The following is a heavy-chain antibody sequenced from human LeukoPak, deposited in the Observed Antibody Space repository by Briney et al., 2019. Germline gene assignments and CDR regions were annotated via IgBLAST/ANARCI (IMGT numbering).Heavy chain of an antibody. D-gene: IGHD3-10*01. V-gene: IGHV1-18*01. Sequence: ASVKVSCKASGYTFTSYGISWVRQAPGQGLEWMGWISAYNGNTNYAQKLQGRVTMTTDTSTSTAYMELRSLRSDDTAVYYCASHSFAEGYYYYMDVWGKGTTVTVSS. J-gene: IGHJ6*03. CDR3: ASHSFAEGYYYYMDV. CDR1: GYTFTSYG. CDR2: ISAYNGNT.